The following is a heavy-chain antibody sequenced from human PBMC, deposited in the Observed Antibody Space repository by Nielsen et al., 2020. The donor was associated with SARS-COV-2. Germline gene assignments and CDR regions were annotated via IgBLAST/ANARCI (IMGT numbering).Heavy chain of an antibody. J-gene: IGHJ4*02. Sequence: SLKISCAASGFTFDDYAMHWVRQAPGKGLEWVSGISWNSGSIGYADSVKGRFTISRDNAKNSLYLQMNSLRAEDTAVYYCASTPLLLWFGESRAFDYWGQGTLVTVSS. CDR3: ASTPLLLWFGESRAFDY. CDR1: GFTFDDYA. V-gene: IGHV3-9*01. CDR2: ISWNSGSI. D-gene: IGHD3-10*01.